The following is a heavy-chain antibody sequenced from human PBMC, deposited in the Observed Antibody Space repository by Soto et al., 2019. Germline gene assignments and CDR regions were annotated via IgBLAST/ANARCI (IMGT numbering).Heavy chain of an antibody. D-gene: IGHD4-17*01. CDR2: LYWDDDK. J-gene: IGHJ4*01. V-gene: IGHV2-5*02. CDR3: AHAGDYDLLTFDH. CDR1: GFSLSTYHMG. Sequence: QITLKESGPTLVRPAQTLTLTCDFSGFSLSTYHMGVAWIRQPPGKALEWLALLYWDDDKRYSPSLKDRLAISKDTSNNQVVLTITNIDPGDSATYFCAHAGDYDLLTFDHWGPGTLVTVS.